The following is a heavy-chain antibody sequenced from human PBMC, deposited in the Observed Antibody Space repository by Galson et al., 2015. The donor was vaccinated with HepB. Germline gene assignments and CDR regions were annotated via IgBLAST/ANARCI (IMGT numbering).Heavy chain of an antibody. CDR1: GFTFDDYA. Sequence: SLRLSCAASGFTFDDYAMHWVRQAPGKGLEWVSGISWNSGSIGYADSVKGRFTISRGNAKNSLYLQMNSLRAEDTALYYCAKDGSLRYFYYGMDVWGQGTTVAVSS. CDR2: ISWNSGSI. V-gene: IGHV3-9*01. D-gene: IGHD3-9*01. J-gene: IGHJ6*02. CDR3: AKDGSLRYFYYGMDV.